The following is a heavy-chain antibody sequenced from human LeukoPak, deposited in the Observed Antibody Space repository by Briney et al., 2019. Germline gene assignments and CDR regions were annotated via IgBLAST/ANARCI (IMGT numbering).Heavy chain of an antibody. D-gene: IGHD3-3*01. J-gene: IGHJ4*02. CDR1: GYTFTIHH. CDR2: INTNSGGT. Sequence: GASVKVSFKTSGYTFTIHHIQWVRQAPGQGVEWMGWINTNSGGTIYTQKFQGRVTMTRDTSISTAYMELSRLRSDDTAVYYCARTPRLRVLCFDYWGQGTLVTVSS. CDR3: ARTPRLRVLCFDY. V-gene: IGHV1-2*02.